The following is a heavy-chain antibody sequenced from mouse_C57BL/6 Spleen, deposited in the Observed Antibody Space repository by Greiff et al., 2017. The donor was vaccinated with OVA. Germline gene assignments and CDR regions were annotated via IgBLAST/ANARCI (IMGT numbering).Heavy chain of an antibody. CDR2: IRSKSSNYAT. D-gene: IGHD1-1*01. Sequence: EVQVVESGGGLVQPKGSLKLSCAASGFTFNTYAMHWVRQAPGKGLEWVARIRSKSSNYATYYADSVKDRFTISRDDSQSMLYLQMNNLKTEDTAMYYCVRENYGSRSYAMDYWGQGTSVTVSS. J-gene: IGHJ4*01. CDR3: VRENYGSRSYAMDY. CDR1: GFTFNTYA. V-gene: IGHV10-3*01.